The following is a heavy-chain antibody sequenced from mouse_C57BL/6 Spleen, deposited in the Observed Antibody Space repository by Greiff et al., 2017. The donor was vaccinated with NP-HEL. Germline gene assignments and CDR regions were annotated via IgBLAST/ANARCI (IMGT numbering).Heavy chain of an antibody. CDR1: GYAFTNYL. Sequence: VQLQQSGAELVRPGTSVKVSCKASGYAFTNYLIEWVKQRPGQGLEWIGEINPGSGGTYYNEKFKGKAKLTADKSSSTAYMQLSSLTSEDSAVYFCAREDYYYGSSYGDAMDYWGQGTSVTVSS. CDR2: INPGSGGT. CDR3: AREDYYYGSSYGDAMDY. D-gene: IGHD1-1*01. J-gene: IGHJ4*01. V-gene: IGHV1-54*01.